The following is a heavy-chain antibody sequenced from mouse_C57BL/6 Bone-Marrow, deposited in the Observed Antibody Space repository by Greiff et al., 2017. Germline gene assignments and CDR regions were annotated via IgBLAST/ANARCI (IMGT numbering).Heavy chain of an antibody. CDR3: ARVEFDGSSGDWYVDV. D-gene: IGHD1-1*01. CDR1: GYTFTSYD. Sequence: VKLMESGPELVKPGASVKLSCKASGYTFTSYDINWVKQRPGQGLEWIGWIYPRDGSTKYNEKFKGKATLTVDTSSSTAYMELHSLTSEDSAVYFCARVEFDGSSGDWYVDVWGRGTTVTVSS. CDR2: IYPRDGST. V-gene: IGHV1-85*01. J-gene: IGHJ1*03.